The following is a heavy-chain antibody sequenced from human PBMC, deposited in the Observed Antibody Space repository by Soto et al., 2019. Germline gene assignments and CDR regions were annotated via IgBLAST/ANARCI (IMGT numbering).Heavy chain of an antibody. D-gene: IGHD3-22*01. CDR3: ARYLSCDSISCQNWFDP. CDR1: GGSFSGYY. CDR2: TNHIGST. V-gene: IGHV4-34*01. J-gene: IGHJ5*02. Sequence: SETLSLTCVVYGGSFSGYYWTWIRQPPGKGLEWIGETNHIGSTNYNPSLQSRVTISVDTSKNQFSLKLSSVTAADTAVYYCARYLSCDSISCQNWFDPWGQGTLVTVSS.